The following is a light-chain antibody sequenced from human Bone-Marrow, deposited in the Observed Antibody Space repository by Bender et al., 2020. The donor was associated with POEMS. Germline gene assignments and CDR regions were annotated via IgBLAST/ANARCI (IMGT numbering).Light chain of an antibody. CDR1: SSDVGRYNL. J-gene: IGLJ2*01. CDR3: SSYTRSATVV. CDR2: EVT. Sequence: QSALTQPASVSGSPGQSITISCTGTSSDVGRYNLVSWYQQHPGKAPKLMIYEVTKRPSGVPDRFSGSKSGTSASLAITGLQAEDEADYYCSSYTRSATVVFGGGTKLTVL. V-gene: IGLV2-14*02.